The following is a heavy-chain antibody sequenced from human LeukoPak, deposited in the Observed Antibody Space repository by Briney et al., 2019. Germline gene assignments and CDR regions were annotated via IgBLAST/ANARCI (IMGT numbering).Heavy chain of an antibody. D-gene: IGHD2-8*01. CDR3: TRVLLMVYNLPRFFDF. CDR2: ISVSGDIT. J-gene: IGHJ4*02. CDR1: RLSVDSYA. V-gene: IGHV3-23*01. Sequence: PGGSLRLSCVVSRLSVDSYALRWVRLAPGRGLRWVSAISVSGDITYYTDSVKGRFTISRDTSKNSVFLHLSSLRAEDTAIYYCTRVLLMVYNLPRFFDFWGQGALVTVSS.